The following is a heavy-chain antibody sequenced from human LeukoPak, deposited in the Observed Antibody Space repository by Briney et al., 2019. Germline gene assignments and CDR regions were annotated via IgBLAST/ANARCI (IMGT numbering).Heavy chain of an antibody. J-gene: IGHJ4*02. CDR2: ISTSSRTI. Sequence: GGSLRLSCAVSGFNFSTYNMNWVRQAPGKGLEWVSYISTSSRTIYYADSVKGRFTISRDNAKNSLYLQMNSLRAEDTAVYYCARDGYDFWSDYPTTLDYWGQGTLVTVSS. V-gene: IGHV3-48*01. CDR1: GFNFSTYN. CDR3: ARDGYDFWSDYPTTLDY. D-gene: IGHD3-3*01.